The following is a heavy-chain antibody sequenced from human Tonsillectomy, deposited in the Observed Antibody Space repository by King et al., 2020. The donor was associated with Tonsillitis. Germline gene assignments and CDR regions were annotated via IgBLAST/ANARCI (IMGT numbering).Heavy chain of an antibody. CDR1: GYTFTGYY. CDR2: INPKRGGT. V-gene: IGHV1-2*02. J-gene: IGHJ6*03. CDR3: ARGHADEDIVVVPGDRYSPHYYYYYLDV. D-gene: IGHD2-2*01. Sequence: VQLVESGAEVKKPGASVKVSCKASGYTFTGYYMHWVRQAPGQGLEWMGWINPKRGGTNYAQKFQDRVTMTRDTSISTAYMELSRLRSDDTAVYYCARGHADEDIVVVPGDRYSPHYYYYYLDVWGKGTTLIVSS.